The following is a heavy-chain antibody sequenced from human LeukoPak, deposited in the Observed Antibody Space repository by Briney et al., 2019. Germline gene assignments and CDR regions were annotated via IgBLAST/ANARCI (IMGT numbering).Heavy chain of an antibody. D-gene: IGHD6-13*01. CDR3: ASAIAAAAD. V-gene: IGHV1-69*13. CDR1: GGTFSNYA. CDR2: IIPIFGTT. J-gene: IGHJ4*02. Sequence: GASVKVSCKASGGTFSNYAISWVRQAPGQGLEWMGGIIPIFGTTNCAQKFQGRVTITADESTSTACMELSSLRSEDTAVYYCASAIAAAADWGQGTLVTVSS.